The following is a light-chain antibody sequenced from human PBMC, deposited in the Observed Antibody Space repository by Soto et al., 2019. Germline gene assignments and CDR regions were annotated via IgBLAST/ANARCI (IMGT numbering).Light chain of an antibody. J-gene: IGKJ5*01. CDR3: QQYGSSVT. CDR2: GAS. Sequence: EIVLTQSPAILSLSPGERATLSCRASQSVSSSYLAWYQQKPGQAPRLLIYGASSRATGIPDRFSGSGSGTDFTLTISRLEPEDFAVYYCQQYGSSVTFGQGTRLEIK. CDR1: QSVSSSY. V-gene: IGKV3-20*01.